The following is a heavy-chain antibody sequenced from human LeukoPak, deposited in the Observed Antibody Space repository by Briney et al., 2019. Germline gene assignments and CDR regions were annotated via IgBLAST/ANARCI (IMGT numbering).Heavy chain of an antibody. CDR3: ARSALAMVRGVIMVIYGMDV. J-gene: IGHJ6*01. D-gene: IGHD3-10*01. CDR2: IWYDGSNK. V-gene: IGHV3-33*01. Sequence: GGSLRLSCAASGFTFSSYGMHGVRQAPGKGLEWVAVIWYDGSNKYYADSVKGRFTISRDNSKNTLYLQMNSLRAEDTAVFYCARSALAMVRGVIMVIYGMDVWGQGITVIVSS. CDR1: GFTFSSYG.